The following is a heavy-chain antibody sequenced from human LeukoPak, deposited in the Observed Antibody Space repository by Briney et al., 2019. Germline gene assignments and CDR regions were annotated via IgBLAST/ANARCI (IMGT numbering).Heavy chain of an antibody. CDR2: IYYSGST. CDR1: GGSISSYY. CDR3: AGHEGYSSGWDPPHFDY. D-gene: IGHD6-19*01. Sequence: SETLSLTCTVSGGSISSYYWSWIRQPPGKGLEWIGYIYYSGSTNYNPSLKSRVTISVDTSKNQFSLKLSSVTAADTAVYYCAGHEGYSSGWDPPHFDYWGQGTLVTVSS. J-gene: IGHJ4*02. V-gene: IGHV4-59*08.